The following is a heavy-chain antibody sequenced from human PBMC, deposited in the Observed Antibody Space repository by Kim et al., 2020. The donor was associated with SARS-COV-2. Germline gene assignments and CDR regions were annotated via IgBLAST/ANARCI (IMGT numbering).Heavy chain of an antibody. V-gene: IGHV3-23*01. D-gene: IGHD3-22*01. Sequence: HADSVKGRFIISRDNSNNALHLQMNSLRAEDTAVYYCARYFGSSGSEFHHWGQGTLVTVSS. CDR3: ARYFGSSGSEFHH. J-gene: IGHJ1*01.